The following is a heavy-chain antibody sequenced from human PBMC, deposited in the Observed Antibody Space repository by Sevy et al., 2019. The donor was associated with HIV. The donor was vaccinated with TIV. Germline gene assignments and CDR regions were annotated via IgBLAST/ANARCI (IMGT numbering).Heavy chain of an antibody. D-gene: IGHD1-26*01. Sequence: ASVKVSCKASGGTFSSYAISXVRQAPGQGLEWMGGIIPXFXTANYAQKFQGRVTITADESTSTAYMELSSLRSEDTAVYYCVRGAVVGXTEXYXFXIWGXXXMVTVSS. J-gene: IGHJ3*02. CDR3: VRGAVVGXTEXYXFXI. CDR2: IIPXFXTA. CDR1: GGTFSSYA. V-gene: IGHV1-69*13.